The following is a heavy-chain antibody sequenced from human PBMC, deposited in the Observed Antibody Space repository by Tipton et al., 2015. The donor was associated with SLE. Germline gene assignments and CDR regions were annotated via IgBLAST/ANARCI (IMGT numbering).Heavy chain of an antibody. Sequence: SLRLSCTTSGFTFGDYSMSWVRQAPGKGLERVSYISSSGSTIYYADSVKGRFTISRDNAKNSLYLQMNSLRAEDTAVYYCARLRPFYDSSGYPDYWGQGTLVTVSS. CDR1: GFTFGDYS. V-gene: IGHV3-48*04. D-gene: IGHD3-22*01. CDR3: ARLRPFYDSSGYPDY. J-gene: IGHJ4*02. CDR2: ISSSGSTI.